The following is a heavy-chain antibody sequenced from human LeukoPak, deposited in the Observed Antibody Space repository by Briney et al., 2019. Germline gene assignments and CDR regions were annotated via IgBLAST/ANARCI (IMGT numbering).Heavy chain of an antibody. Sequence: SETLSLTCAVSGYSISSGYYWGWIRQPPGQGLESIGSMYHSGNTYYNPSLKSRVTISIGTSKNQFSLKLSSVTAADTAIYYCARLRGQGFDSWGQGTLVTVSS. CDR3: ARLRGQGFDS. V-gene: IGHV4-38-2*01. J-gene: IGHJ4*02. CDR1: GYSISSGYY. CDR2: MYHSGNT.